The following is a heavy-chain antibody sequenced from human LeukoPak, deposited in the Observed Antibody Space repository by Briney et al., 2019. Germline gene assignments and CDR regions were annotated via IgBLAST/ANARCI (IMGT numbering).Heavy chain of an antibody. CDR1: GGSISSGGYY. D-gene: IGHD3-10*01. Sequence: SQTLSLTCAVSGGSISSGGYYWSWIRQPPGKGLEWIGEINHSGSTNYNPSLKSRVTISVDTSKNQFSLKLSSVTAADTAVYYCARVGGILWFGELLSPHREWWFDPWGQGTLVTVSS. J-gene: IGHJ5*02. CDR3: ARVGGILWFGELLSPHREWWFDP. V-gene: IGHV4-30-2*01. CDR2: INHSGST.